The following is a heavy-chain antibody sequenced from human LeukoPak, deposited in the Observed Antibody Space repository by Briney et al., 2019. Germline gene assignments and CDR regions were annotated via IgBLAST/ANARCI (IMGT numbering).Heavy chain of an antibody. D-gene: IGHD3-10*01. V-gene: IGHV3-23*01. CDR2: ISGSGGST. CDR3: ARILMVRGVIGAFDI. J-gene: IGHJ3*02. CDR1: GFTFSSYA. Sequence: GGSLRLSCAASGFTFSSYAMSWVRQAPGKGLEWVSAISGSGGSTYYADSVKGRFTISRDNSKNTLYLQMNSLRAEDTAVYYCARILMVRGVIGAFDIWGQGTMVTVSS.